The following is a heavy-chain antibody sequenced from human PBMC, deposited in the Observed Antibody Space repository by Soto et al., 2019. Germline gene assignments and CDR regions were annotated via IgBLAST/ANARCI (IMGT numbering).Heavy chain of an antibody. V-gene: IGHV1-8*01. J-gene: IGHJ4*02. CDR2: MNPNSGNT. D-gene: IGHD2-15*01. CDR1: GNTFTSYD. Sequence: QVQLVQSGAEVKKPGASVKVSCKASGNTFTSYDINWVRQATGQGPEWMGWMNPNSGNTGYAQKFQGRVTMTRDTSISTAYMELNSLTSEDTAVYYCARVTTSGGSKPFDYWGQGTLVTVSS. CDR3: ARVTTSGGSKPFDY.